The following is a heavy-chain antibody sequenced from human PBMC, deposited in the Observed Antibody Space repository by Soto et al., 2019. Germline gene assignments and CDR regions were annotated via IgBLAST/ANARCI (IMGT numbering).Heavy chain of an antibody. V-gene: IGHV3-21*01. J-gene: IGHJ4*02. CDR1: GFTFSSYS. CDR2: ISSSSSYI. CDR3: ARYFDWLHSRVFDY. Sequence: GGSLRLSCAASGFTFSSYSMNWVRQAPGKGLEWVSSISSSSSYIYYADSVKGRFTISRDNAKNSLYLQMNSLRAEDTAVYYCARYFDWLHSRVFDYWGQGTLVTVSS. D-gene: IGHD3-9*01.